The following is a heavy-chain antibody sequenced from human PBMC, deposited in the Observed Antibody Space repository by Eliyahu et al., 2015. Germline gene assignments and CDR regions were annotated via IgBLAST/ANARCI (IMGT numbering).Heavy chain of an antibody. CDR1: GGSISNYY. CDR2: IYSTGTT. V-gene: IGHV4-59*01. Sequence: QVRLQESGPRLVXPXETLSLPCTVPGGSISNYYWTWIRQPPGKGLEWIGHIYSTGTTDYNPSLKSRVTMSLDTSRNQFSLSLTSMTAADTAIYYCARDPDYWGQGTLVTVSP. D-gene: IGHD1-14*01. CDR3: ARDPDY. J-gene: IGHJ4*02.